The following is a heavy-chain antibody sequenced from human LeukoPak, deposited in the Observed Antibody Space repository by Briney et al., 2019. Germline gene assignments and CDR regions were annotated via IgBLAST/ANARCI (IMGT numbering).Heavy chain of an antibody. CDR3: ARSGYYHYYGLDV. J-gene: IGHJ6*02. D-gene: IGHD6-13*01. CDR1: GFTFRSYD. V-gene: IGHV3-13*04. CDR2: IGTADDT. Sequence: PGGSLRLSCVASGFTFRSYDLHWVRQTTGKGLEWVSAIGTADDTFYPDSVKGRFTISRDDAKNSLYLQMSNLRVRDTAVYYCARSGYYHYYGLDVWGQGTTVTVSS.